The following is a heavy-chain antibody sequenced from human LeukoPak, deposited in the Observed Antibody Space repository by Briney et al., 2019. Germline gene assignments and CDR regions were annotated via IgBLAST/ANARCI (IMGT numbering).Heavy chain of an antibody. Sequence: GASVKVSCKASGYSFTSFGMNWVRQAPGQGLEWMGIINPSGGSTSYAQKFQGRVTMTRDMSTSTVYMELSSLRSEDTAVYYCARGTRIAVADGGVMDVWGKGTTVTVSS. CDR2: INPSGGST. J-gene: IGHJ6*03. D-gene: IGHD6-19*01. CDR1: GYSFTSFG. V-gene: IGHV1-46*01. CDR3: ARGTRIAVADGGVMDV.